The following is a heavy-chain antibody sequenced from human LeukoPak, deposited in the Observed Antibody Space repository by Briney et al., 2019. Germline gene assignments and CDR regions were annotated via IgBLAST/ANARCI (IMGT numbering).Heavy chain of an antibody. D-gene: IGHD3-22*01. CDR2: INPNSGGT. CDR3: AREATMILNWFDP. J-gene: IGHJ5*02. V-gene: IGHV1-2*02. CDR1: GYTFTGYY. Sequence: ASVTVSCKASGYTFTGYYMHWVRQAPGQGLEWMGWINPNSGGTNYAQKFQGRVTMTRDTSISTAYMELSRLRSDDTAVYYCAREATMILNWFDPWGQGTLVTVSS.